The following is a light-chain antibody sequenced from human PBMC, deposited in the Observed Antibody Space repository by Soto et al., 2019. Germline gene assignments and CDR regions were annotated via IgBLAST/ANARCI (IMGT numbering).Light chain of an antibody. J-gene: IGLJ1*01. CDR2: DVS. CDR3: SSYTSSSSRYV. Sequence: VLNKPASVTGFALRWLAIPSTKKSSDVGGYNYVSWYHRHPGRAPKLMIYDVSNRPSGVSNRFSGSKPGNTASLTISGLQAEDEADYYGSSYTSSSSRYVFGTGTEVTVL. CDR1: SSDVGGYNY. V-gene: IGLV2-14*01.